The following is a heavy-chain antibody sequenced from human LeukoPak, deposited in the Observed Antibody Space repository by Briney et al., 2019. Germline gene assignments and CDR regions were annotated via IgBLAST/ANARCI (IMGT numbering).Heavy chain of an antibody. CDR1: GFTFSSYA. Sequence: GGSLRLSCAASGFTFSSYAMHWVRQAPGKGLEWLSYIRSTDGAIAYADSVKGRFTISRDDAKNSLYLQMNSLRDEDTAVYYCARDRDWAFDYWGQGTLITVSS. CDR3: ARDRDWAFDY. V-gene: IGHV3-48*02. CDR2: IRSTDGAI. D-gene: IGHD3-9*01. J-gene: IGHJ4*02.